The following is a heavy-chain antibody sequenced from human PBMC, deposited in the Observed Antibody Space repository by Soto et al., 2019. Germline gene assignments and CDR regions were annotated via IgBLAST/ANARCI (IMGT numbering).Heavy chain of an antibody. CDR2: IKSKTDGGTT. D-gene: IGHD3-3*01. CDR3: TTAQYYDFWSGYYTDYYYYGMDV. V-gene: IGHV3-15*07. Sequence: GGSLRLSCAASGFTFSNAWMNWVRQAPGKGLEWVGRIKSKTDGGTTDYAAPVKGRFTISRDDSKNTLYLQMNSLKTEDTAVYYCTTAQYYDFWSGYYTDYYYYGMDVWGQGTTVTVSS. CDR1: GFTFSNAW. J-gene: IGHJ6*02.